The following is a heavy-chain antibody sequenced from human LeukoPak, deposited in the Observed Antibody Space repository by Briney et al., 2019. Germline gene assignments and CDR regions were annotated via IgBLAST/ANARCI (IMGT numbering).Heavy chain of an antibody. CDR3: ARDQPVFGEFQPSMDV. V-gene: IGHV4-34*01. Sequence: SETLSLTCGVYAGSFSGYYWSWIRQPPGKGLEWIGEINEGGRISYNPSLKSRVTISVDTSKTQLSLKLSSVTAADTAVYYCARDQPVFGEFQPSMDVWGQGTTVTVSS. CDR1: AGSFSGYY. CDR2: INEGGRI. D-gene: IGHD3-10*02. J-gene: IGHJ6*02.